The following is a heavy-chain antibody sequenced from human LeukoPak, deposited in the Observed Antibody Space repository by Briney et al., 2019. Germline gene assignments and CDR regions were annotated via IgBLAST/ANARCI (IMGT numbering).Heavy chain of an antibody. J-gene: IGHJ4*02. Sequence: PSETLSLTCTVSGGSVSSSSYYWGWIRQPPGKGLVWIGSIYYSGSTYYNPSLKSRVTISVDTSKNQFSLKLSSVTAADTAVYYCARLNTAMTKYYYDTTGPSFDYWGQGTLVTVSS. CDR1: GGSVSSSSYY. CDR2: IYYSGST. D-gene: IGHD3-22*01. CDR3: ARLNTAMTKYYYDTTGPSFDY. V-gene: IGHV4-39*01.